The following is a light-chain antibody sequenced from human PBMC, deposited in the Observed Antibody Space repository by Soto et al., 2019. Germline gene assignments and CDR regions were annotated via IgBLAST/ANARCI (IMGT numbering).Light chain of an antibody. CDR2: GAS. V-gene: IGKV3-20*01. CDR3: QQYASSPLT. Sequence: EIVLTKSPGTLSLSPGERATLSCRASQSVRSSYLAWYQLKPGQAPRLLIYGASSRATGIPDRFSGSGSGTDFTLTISRLEPEDFAVYYCQQYASSPLTFGPGTKVAIK. CDR1: QSVRSSY. J-gene: IGKJ3*01.